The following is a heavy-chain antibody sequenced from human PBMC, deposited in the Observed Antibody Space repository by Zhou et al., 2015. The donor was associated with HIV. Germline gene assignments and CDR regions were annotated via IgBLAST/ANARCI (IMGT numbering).Heavy chain of an antibody. CDR1: GYTFSTYG. J-gene: IGHJ4*02. V-gene: IGHV1-18*01. Sequence: QVQLVQSEAEVKKPGASVKVSCRASGYTFSTYGISWVRQAPGQGLEWMGWISAYNRKTHYAQKLHDRVTMTTDTSTNTAYMELRGLRSDDTAVYYCARDYGTEYDILTGYYTDLDYWGQGTLVTVST. CDR2: ISAYNRKT. CDR3: ARDYGTEYDILTGYYTDLDY. D-gene: IGHD3-9*01.